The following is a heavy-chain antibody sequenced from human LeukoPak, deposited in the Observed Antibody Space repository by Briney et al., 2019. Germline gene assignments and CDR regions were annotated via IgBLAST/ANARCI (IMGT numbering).Heavy chain of an antibody. CDR3: ARDTPSTPHWELDY. V-gene: IGHV1-2*06. CDR2: IDPNRGAT. J-gene: IGHJ4*02. CDR1: GYTFTDYY. D-gene: IGHD1-26*01. Sequence: ASVKVSCKASGYTFTDYYLHWVRQAPGQGLEWMGQIDPNRGATIYAQDFQGRITLTRDTSISTAYMELSTLTCDDTAVYYCARDTPSTPHWELDYWGQGALVTVSS.